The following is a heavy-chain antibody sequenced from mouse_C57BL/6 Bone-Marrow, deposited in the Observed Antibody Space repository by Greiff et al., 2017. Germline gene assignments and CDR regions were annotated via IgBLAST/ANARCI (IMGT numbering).Heavy chain of an antibody. J-gene: IGHJ2*01. CDR1: GYTFTSYR. V-gene: IGHV1-64*01. D-gene: IGHD2-1*01. Sequence: VQLQQPGAELVKPGASVKLSCKASGYTFTSYRMHWVKQRPGQGLEWIGMIHPNSGSTNYNEKFKSKATLTVDKSSSTAYMQLSSLTSEDSAVYYCAREKSYGNYYFDDWGQGTTLTVSS. CDR2: IHPNSGST. CDR3: AREKSYGNYYFDD.